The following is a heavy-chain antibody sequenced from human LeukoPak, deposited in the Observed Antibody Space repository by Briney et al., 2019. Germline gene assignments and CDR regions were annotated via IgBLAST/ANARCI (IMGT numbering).Heavy chain of an antibody. Sequence: SVKVSCKASGGTFSSYAISWVRQAPGQGLEWMGGIIPIFGTANYAQKFQGRVTITADESTSTAYMELSSLRSEDTAVYYCAREYGDYERVFDYWGQGTLVTVSS. CDR2: IIPIFGTA. CDR1: GGTFSSYA. D-gene: IGHD4-17*01. V-gene: IGHV1-69*13. CDR3: AREYGDYERVFDY. J-gene: IGHJ4*02.